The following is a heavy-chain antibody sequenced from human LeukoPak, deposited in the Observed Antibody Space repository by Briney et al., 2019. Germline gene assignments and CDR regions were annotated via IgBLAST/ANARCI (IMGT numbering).Heavy chain of an antibody. CDR3: AKVTPPRGIIVPFDY. CDR2: INSDGSST. V-gene: IGHV3-74*03. D-gene: IGHD2/OR15-2a*01. Sequence: GGSLRLSCAASGFTFSSYWMHWVRQAPGKGLVWVSRINSDGSSTTYADSVKGRFTISRDNAKNTLYLQMNSLRAEDTAVYYCAKVTPPRGIIVPFDYWGQGTLVTVS. J-gene: IGHJ4*02. CDR1: GFTFSSYW.